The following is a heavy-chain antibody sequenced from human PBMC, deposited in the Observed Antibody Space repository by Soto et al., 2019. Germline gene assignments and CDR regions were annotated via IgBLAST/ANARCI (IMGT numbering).Heavy chain of an antibody. CDR3: ARNTKGAAAGPVDY. V-gene: IGHV4-28*01. CDR2: IYYSGSP. CDR1: GYSISSSNW. D-gene: IGHD6-13*01. J-gene: IGHJ4*02. Sequence: QVQLQESGPGLVKPSDTLSLTCAVSGYSISSSNWWGWIRQPPGKGLEGIGYIYYSGSPYYNPSLKSRVTMSVDTSKNQFSQKLSSVTAVDRAVYYCARNTKGAAAGPVDYWGQGTLVTVSS.